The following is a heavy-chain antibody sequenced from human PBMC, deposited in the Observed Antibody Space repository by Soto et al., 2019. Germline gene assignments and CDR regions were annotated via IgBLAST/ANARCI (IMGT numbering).Heavy chain of an antibody. CDR1: GYTFTSYG. D-gene: IGHD2-21*02. CDR2: ISAYNGNT. V-gene: IGHV1-18*01. Sequence: QVQLVQSGAEVKKPGASVKVSCKASGYTFTSYGISWVRQAPGQGLEWMGWISAYNGNTNYAQKLQGRATMTTDTXTXXAYTELRSLRSDDTAVYYCARDLISIVVVTGAFGYWGQGTLVTVSS. CDR3: ARDLISIVVVTGAFGY. J-gene: IGHJ4*02.